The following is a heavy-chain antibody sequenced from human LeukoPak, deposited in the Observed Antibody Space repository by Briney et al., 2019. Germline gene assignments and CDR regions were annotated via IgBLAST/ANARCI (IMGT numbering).Heavy chain of an antibody. D-gene: IGHD3-3*01. CDR1: GFTFSSYG. CDR3: AKEVFWSGYYYPGFDY. CDR2: ISYDGSNK. J-gene: IGHJ4*02. Sequence: GRSLRLSCAASGFTFSSYGMHWVRQAPGKGLEWVAVISYDGSNKYYADSVKGRFTISRDNSKNTLYLQMNSLRAEDTAVYYCAKEVFWSGYYYPGFDYWGQGTLVTVSS. V-gene: IGHV3-30*18.